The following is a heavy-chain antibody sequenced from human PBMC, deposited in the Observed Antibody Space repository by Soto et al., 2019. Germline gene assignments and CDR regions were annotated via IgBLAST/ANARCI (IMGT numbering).Heavy chain of an antibody. D-gene: IGHD6-13*01. CDR2: INPSGGST. Sequence: ASVKVSCKASGYTFTSYYMHWVRQAPGQGLEWMGIINPSGGSTSYAQKFQGRVTMTRDTSTSTVYMELSSLRSEDTAVYYCARDPVGAMFPIAAASESYGMDVWGQGTTVTVSS. CDR1: GYTFTSYY. V-gene: IGHV1-46*01. J-gene: IGHJ6*02. CDR3: ARDPVGAMFPIAAASESYGMDV.